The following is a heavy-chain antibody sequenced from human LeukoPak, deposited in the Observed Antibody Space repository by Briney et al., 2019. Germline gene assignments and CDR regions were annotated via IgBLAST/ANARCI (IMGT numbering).Heavy chain of an antibody. CDR1: GFPLSSYA. CDR3: ARAPVTSCRGAFCYPFDL. Sequence: PGGSLRLSCAASGFPLSSYAMSWVRQVPGKGLEWVSATSSSDDGTYHADSVRGRFTIYRDNFRNTLYLQMNRLRVEDAALYYCARAPVTSCRGAFCYPFDLWSQGVLVTVSS. V-gene: IGHV3-23*01. J-gene: IGHJ4*02. CDR2: TSSSDDGT. D-gene: IGHD2-21*01.